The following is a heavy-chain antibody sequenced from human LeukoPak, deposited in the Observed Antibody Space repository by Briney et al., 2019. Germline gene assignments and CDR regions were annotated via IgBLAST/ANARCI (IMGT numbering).Heavy chain of an antibody. D-gene: IGHD3-16*01. J-gene: IGHJ5*02. Sequence: PSETLSLTCAVYGGSFSGYYWSWIRQPAGKGLEWIGEINHSGSTNYNPSLKSRVTISADTSKNQISLQLSSVTAADTAVYYCASLGDHYADPWGQGTLVTVSS. CDR2: INHSGST. V-gene: IGHV4-34*01. CDR1: GGSFSGYY. CDR3: ASLGDHYADP.